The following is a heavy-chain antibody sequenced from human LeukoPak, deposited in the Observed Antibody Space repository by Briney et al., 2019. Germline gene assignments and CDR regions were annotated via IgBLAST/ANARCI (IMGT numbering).Heavy chain of an antibody. CDR3: AREAGYCSSTSCSYYYYMDV. CDR2: ISSSGSTI. Sequence: GGSLGLSCAASGFTFSDYYMTWIRQAPGRGLEWVSYISSSGSTIYYADSAKGRFTISRDSAKNSLFLQMNSLRAEDTAVYYCAREAGYCSSTSCSYYYYMDVWGKGTTVTVSS. V-gene: IGHV3-11*04. D-gene: IGHD2-2*03. J-gene: IGHJ6*03. CDR1: GFTFSDYY.